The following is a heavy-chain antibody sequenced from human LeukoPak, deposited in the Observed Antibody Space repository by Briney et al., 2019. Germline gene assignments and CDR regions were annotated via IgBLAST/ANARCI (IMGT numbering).Heavy chain of an antibody. D-gene: IGHD4-17*01. CDR2: IQYDGSNQ. CDR1: GFTFSSYG. J-gene: IGHJ4*02. Sequence: GGSLRLSCAASGFTFSSYGMHWVRQAPGKGLQWVAYIQYDGSNQQYADSVKGRFSISRDRSKNILYLQMNSLRAEDTAVYYCASSDYGAFDYWGQGTLVTVSS. CDR3: ASSDYGAFDY. V-gene: IGHV3-30*02.